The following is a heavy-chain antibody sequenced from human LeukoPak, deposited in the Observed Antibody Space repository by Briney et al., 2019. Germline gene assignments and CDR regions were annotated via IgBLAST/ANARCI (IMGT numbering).Heavy chain of an antibody. CDR3: AKDRYWMATSLPFDY. CDR2: IRATDPST. CDR1: GFTFTVYS. J-gene: IGHJ4*02. V-gene: IGHV3-23*01. Sequence: GGSLRLSCAASGFTFTVYSMTWVRHAPGKGLEWASTIRATDPSTFYADSVKGRFTISRDNSKNTLYVQMNSLRAEDTAVYYCAKDRYWMATSLPFDYWGQGTLVTVSS. D-gene: IGHD5-24*01.